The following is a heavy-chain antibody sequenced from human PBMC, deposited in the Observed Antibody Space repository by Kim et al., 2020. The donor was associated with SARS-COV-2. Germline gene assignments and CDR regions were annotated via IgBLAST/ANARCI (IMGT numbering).Heavy chain of an antibody. D-gene: IGHD1-26*01. CDR3: ARDFTPSGSWNGIFDY. CDR2: IYYSGST. V-gene: IGHV4-31*03. CDR1: GGSISSGGYY. Sequence: SETLSLTCTVSGGSISSGGYYWSWIRQHPGKGLEWIGYIYYSGSTYYNPSLKSRVTISVDTSKNQFSLKLSSVTAADTAVYYCARDFTPSGSWNGIFDYWGQGTLVTVSS. J-gene: IGHJ4*02.